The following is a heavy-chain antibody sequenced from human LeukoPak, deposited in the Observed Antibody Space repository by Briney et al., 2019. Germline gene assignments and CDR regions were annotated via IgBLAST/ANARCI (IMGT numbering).Heavy chain of an antibody. Sequence: GGSLRLSCAASGFTFSDYNMHWVSQAPGKGLEWVAVISYDGSNKYYADSVKGRFTISRDNSKNTLYLQMNSLTDEDTAVYYCAKVRWDNSGWYYLDNWGQGTLVTVSS. CDR2: ISYDGSNK. V-gene: IGHV3-30*18. D-gene: IGHD6-19*01. J-gene: IGHJ4*02. CDR3: AKVRWDNSGWYYLDN. CDR1: GFTFSDYN.